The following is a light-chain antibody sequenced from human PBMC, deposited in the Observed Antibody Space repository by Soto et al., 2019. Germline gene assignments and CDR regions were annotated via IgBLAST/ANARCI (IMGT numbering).Light chain of an antibody. Sequence: QSALTQPPSASGSPGQSVTISCTGTRSDVGGYNYVSWYQQYPGKAPKLIIYEVSKRPSGVPDRFSGSKSGNTASLTVSGLQAEDEADYYCSSYTSSSTHYVFGTGTKVTVL. V-gene: IGLV2-8*01. CDR1: RSDVGGYNY. J-gene: IGLJ1*01. CDR3: SSYTSSSTHYV. CDR2: EVS.